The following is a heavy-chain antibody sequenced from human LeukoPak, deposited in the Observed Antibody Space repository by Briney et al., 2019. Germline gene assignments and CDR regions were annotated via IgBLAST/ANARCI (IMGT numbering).Heavy chain of an antibody. CDR1: GFTFDDYA. CDR2: ITWDGGTT. V-gene: IGHV3-43D*03. Sequence: GGSLTLSCAASGFTFDDYAMHWVRQAPGKGLEWVSLITWDGGTTYYADSVKGRFTISRDNSKNSLFLQMKSLRPEDTAFYYCAKDRAPFRGTYFESWGQGTLVTVSS. CDR3: AKDRAPFRGTYFES. J-gene: IGHJ4*02.